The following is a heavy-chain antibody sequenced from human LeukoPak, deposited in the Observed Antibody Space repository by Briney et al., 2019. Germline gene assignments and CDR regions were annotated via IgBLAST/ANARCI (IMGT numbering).Heavy chain of an antibody. CDR3: ARASLEVVVPAASPNGMDV. CDR2: INYSGST. J-gene: IGHJ6*02. Sequence: PGGSLRLSCAASGFTFSNAWMSWIRQPPGKGLEWIGEINYSGSTNYNPSLKSRVTISVDTSKNQFSLKLSSVTAADTAVYYCARASLEVVVPAASPNGMDVWGQGTTVTVSS. CDR1: GFTFSNAW. D-gene: IGHD2-2*01. V-gene: IGHV4-34*01.